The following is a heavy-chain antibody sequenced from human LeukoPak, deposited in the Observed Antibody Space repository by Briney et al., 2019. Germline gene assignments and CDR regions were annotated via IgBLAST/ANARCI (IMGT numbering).Heavy chain of an antibody. CDR3: ARDVVGASYYYYMDV. D-gene: IGHD1-26*01. J-gene: IGHJ6*03. CDR1: GGSISSNNW. CDR2: IYHSGST. V-gene: IGHV4-4*02. Sequence: PSGTLSLTCAVSGGSISSNNWWSWVRQPPGKGLEWVGKIYHSGSTNYNPSLKSRVTISVDTSKNQFFLKLSSVTAADTAVYYCARDVVGASYYYYMDVWGKGTTVTASS.